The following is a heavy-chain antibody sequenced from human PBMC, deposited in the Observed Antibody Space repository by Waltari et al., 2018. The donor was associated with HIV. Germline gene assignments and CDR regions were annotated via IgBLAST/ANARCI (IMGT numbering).Heavy chain of an antibody. CDR3: ARLDILTGFPQYYFDY. V-gene: IGHV4-39*01. D-gene: IGHD3-9*01. J-gene: IGHJ4*02. CDR2: IPYTGST. CDR1: GGSINSRSFD. Sequence: QLQLQESGPGLLKPSETLSLSCTVPGGSINSRSFDWSWIRQPPGKGLEWIGNIPYTGSTYYNPSLKSRVTLSVDTSKNQLSLRLSSVTAADTAVYYCARLDILTGFPQYYFDYWGQGTLVTVSS.